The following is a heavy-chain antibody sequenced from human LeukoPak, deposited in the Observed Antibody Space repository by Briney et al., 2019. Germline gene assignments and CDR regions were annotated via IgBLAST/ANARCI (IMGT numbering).Heavy chain of an antibody. CDR2: IYYTGST. CDR3: ARQRDGRIN. D-gene: IGHD5-24*01. V-gene: IGHV4-39*01. Sequence: SSETLSLTCAVYGGSFSGYYWSWIRQPPGKGLEWIGSIYYTGSTYYNPSLKSRVTISVDTSKKQFSLKLNSVTAADTAVYYCARQRDGRINWGQGTLVTVSS. J-gene: IGHJ4*02. CDR1: GGSFSGYY.